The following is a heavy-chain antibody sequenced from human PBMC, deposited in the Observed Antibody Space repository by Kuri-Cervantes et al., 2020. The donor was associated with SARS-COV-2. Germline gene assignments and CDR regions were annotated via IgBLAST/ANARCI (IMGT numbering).Heavy chain of an antibody. D-gene: IGHD3-3*01. CDR2: ISSSSSTI. Sequence: GESLKISCAASGFTFSSYSMNWVRQAPGKGLEWVSYISSSSSTIYYADSVKGRFTISRDNAKNSLYLQMNSLRAEDTAVYYCASPRYYDFWSGPAGVMDVWGQGTTVTFSS. CDR1: GFTFSSYS. CDR3: ASPRYYDFWSGPAGVMDV. V-gene: IGHV3-48*01. J-gene: IGHJ6*02.